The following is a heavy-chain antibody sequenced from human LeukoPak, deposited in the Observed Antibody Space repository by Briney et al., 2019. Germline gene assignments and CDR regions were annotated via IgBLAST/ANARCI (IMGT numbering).Heavy chain of an antibody. V-gene: IGHV4-61*02. CDR3: ARHLLGYDSSRDAFDI. CDR1: GGSISSGSYY. Sequence: SETLSLTCTVSGGSISSGSYYWSWIRQPAGKGLEWIGRIYTSGSTNYNPSLKSRVTISVDKSKNQFSLKLSSVTAADTAVYYCARHLLGYDSSRDAFDIWGQGTMVTVSS. D-gene: IGHD3-22*01. CDR2: IYTSGST. J-gene: IGHJ3*02.